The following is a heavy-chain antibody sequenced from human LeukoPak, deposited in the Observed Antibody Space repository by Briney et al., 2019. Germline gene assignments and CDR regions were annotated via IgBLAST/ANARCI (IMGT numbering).Heavy chain of an antibody. V-gene: IGHV3-15*07. D-gene: IGHD3-22*01. Sequence: GGSLRLSCAVSGFTFRNAWMNWVRQAPGKGLEWVGRIKSKTDDETTDYAAPVKGRFSISRDDSKNTLYLQMNSLRAEDTALYYCAREVSEGFDFWGQGTLVTVSS. CDR2: IKSKTDDETT. J-gene: IGHJ4*02. CDR1: GFTFRNAW. CDR3: AREVSEGFDF.